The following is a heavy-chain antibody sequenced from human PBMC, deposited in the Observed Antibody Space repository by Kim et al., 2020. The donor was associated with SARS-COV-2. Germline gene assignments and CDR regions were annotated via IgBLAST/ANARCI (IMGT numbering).Heavy chain of an antibody. V-gene: IGHV6-1*01. CDR2: TYYRSKWYN. D-gene: IGHD3-10*01. CDR1: GDSVSSNSAA. J-gene: IGHJ6*03. Sequence: SQTLSLTCAISGDSVSSNSAAWNWIRQSPSRGLEWLGRTYYRSKWYNDYAVSVKSRITINPDTSKNQFSLQLNSVTPEDTAVYYCARDKVWGLLSHYYYMDVWGKGTTVTVSS. CDR3: ARDKVWGLLSHYYYMDV.